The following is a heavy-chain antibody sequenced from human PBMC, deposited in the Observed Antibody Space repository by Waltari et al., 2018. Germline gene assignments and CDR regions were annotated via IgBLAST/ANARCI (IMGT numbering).Heavy chain of an antibody. Sequence: EVQLVQSGAEVKKPGESLKISCKGSGYSFTSYWIGWVRQMPGKGLEWMGIIYPGDSDTRYSPSFQGQVTISADKSISTAYLQWSSLKASDTAMYYCASSTDYDFWSGYYSPAAYWGQGTLVTVSS. CDR3: ASSTDYDFWSGYYSPAAY. V-gene: IGHV5-51*01. D-gene: IGHD3-3*01. CDR1: GYSFTSYW. CDR2: IYPGDSDT. J-gene: IGHJ4*02.